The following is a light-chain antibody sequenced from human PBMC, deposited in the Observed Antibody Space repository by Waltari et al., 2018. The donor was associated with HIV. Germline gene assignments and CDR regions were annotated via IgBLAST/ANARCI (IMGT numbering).Light chain of an antibody. J-gene: IGLJ3*02. CDR3: CSYPGSSNWV. V-gene: IGLV2-23*01. Sequence: QSALTQPASVSGSPGQSITISCTGSSSDVGNYNLVSWYQQHPGKAPQLMIYEGINRPSGVSNPFPGSQSGNTASLTLSVLQAENEADYYCCSYPGSSNWVFGGGTKLTVL. CDR2: EGI. CDR1: SSDVGNYNL.